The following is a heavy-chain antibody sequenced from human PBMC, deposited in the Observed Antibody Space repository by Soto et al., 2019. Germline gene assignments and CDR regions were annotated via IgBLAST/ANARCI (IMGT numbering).Heavy chain of an antibody. Sequence: SETLSLTCAVQGGSFSGYIWTWIRQPPGKGLQWIGQINHSGSTYYNPSLKSRVTISLFTSNDQFSLELDSVTAADTAVYYCARVKASGVNFDYWGQGTLVTVS. J-gene: IGHJ4*02. V-gene: IGHV4-34*01. D-gene: IGHD3-10*01. CDR3: ARVKASGVNFDY. CDR2: INHSGST. CDR1: GGSFSGYI.